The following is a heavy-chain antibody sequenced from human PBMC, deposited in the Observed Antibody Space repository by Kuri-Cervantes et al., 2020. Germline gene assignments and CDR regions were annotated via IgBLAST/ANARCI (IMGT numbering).Heavy chain of an antibody. CDR1: GYTFTDYY. D-gene: IGHD2-21*01. CDR3: ARTAPVAFDAFEI. CDR2: TNPNSGDT. Sequence: ASVKVSCKASGYTFTDYYIHWVRQAPGQGLEWMGWTNPNSGDTNYAQKFQGRVTMTRDTSIGTAYMELNRLTSDDTAVYYCARTAPVAFDAFEIWGQGTMVTVSS. J-gene: IGHJ3*02. V-gene: IGHV1-2*02.